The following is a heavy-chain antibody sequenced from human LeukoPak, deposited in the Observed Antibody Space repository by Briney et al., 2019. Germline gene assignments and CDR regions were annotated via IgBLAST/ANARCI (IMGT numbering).Heavy chain of an antibody. CDR1: GGSINSYY. CDR3: ARRAGMGREGFDY. Sequence: SETLSLTCTVSGGSINSYYWSWIRQPPGKGLEWIGYIYTSGSTNYNPSLKSRVTISVDTSKNQFSLKLSSVTAVDTAVYYCARRAGMGREGFDYWGQGTLVTVSS. CDR2: IYTSGST. D-gene: IGHD5-18*01. J-gene: IGHJ4*02. V-gene: IGHV4-4*09.